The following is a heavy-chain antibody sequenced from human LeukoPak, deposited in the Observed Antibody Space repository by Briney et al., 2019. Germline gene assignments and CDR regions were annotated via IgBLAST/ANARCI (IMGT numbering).Heavy chain of an antibody. CDR2: VYYSGTT. CDR3: ARGTLYSGWSYYFDY. Sequence: SETLSLTCSVSGGSISLSYYYWGWIRQPPGKALEWIGSVYYSGTTSYNPSLKSRVTISVDMSKNHFSLRLSSVTTADTAMYYCARGTLYSGWSYYFDYWGQGSQVTVSS. D-gene: IGHD6-19*01. J-gene: IGHJ4*02. CDR1: GGSISLSYYY. V-gene: IGHV4-39*07.